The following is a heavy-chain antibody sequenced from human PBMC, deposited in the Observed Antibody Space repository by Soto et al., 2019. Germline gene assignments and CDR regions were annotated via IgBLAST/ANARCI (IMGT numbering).Heavy chain of an antibody. V-gene: IGHV3-74*01. CDR1: GFAFSTHA. J-gene: IGHJ4*02. CDR3: TRDDIGLGIAY. Sequence: PGGSLRLSCAASGFAFSTHAMNWVRQAPGKGLAWVSHINSDGNWTAYADSVKGRFTISRDNAKNTLYLQMNSLRAEDTAVYYCTRDDIGLGIAYWGLGTLVTVSS. CDR2: INSDGNWT. D-gene: IGHD1-26*01.